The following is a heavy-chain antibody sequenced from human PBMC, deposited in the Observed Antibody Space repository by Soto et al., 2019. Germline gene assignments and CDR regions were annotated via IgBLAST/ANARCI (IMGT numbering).Heavy chain of an antibody. CDR1: GGSISSYY. Sequence: QVQLQESGPGLVKPSETLYLTCTVSGGSISSYYWSWIRQPPGKGLEWIGYIYYSGSTNYNPSLTRRVTISVDTSKNPFALKLSSVTAADTAVYYCARDIMGTNYYYYGMDVWGQGTTVTVSS. J-gene: IGHJ6*02. D-gene: IGHD2-8*01. CDR3: ARDIMGTNYYYYGMDV. V-gene: IGHV4-59*01. CDR2: IYYSGST.